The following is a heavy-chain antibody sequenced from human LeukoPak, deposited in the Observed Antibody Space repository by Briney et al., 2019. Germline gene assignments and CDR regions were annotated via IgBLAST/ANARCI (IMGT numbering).Heavy chain of an antibody. CDR1: GVTFSSYS. V-gene: IGHV3-21*01. Sequence: TGGSLRLSCAASGVTFSSYSMNWVRQAPGKGLEWVSSISSSSSYIYYADSVKGRFTISRDNAKNSLYLRMNSLRAEDTAVYYCARDPSRSYGMDVWGQGTTVTVSS. J-gene: IGHJ6*02. CDR2: ISSSSSYI. CDR3: ARDPSRSYGMDV.